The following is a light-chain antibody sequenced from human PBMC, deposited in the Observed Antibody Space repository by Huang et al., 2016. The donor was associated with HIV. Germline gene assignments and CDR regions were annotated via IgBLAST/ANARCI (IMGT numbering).Light chain of an antibody. V-gene: IGKV3-20*01. J-gene: IGKJ1*01. CDR3: QQYGRSLWT. CDR2: GAA. Sequence: EIVLTQSPGTLSLSPGERATLSCRASQSVSSSYLAWYQQKPGQAPRLLIYGAASRATVIPDRFSGSGSGTDFTLTISRLEPEDFAVYYCQQYGRSLWTFGQGTKVEIK. CDR1: QSVSSSY.